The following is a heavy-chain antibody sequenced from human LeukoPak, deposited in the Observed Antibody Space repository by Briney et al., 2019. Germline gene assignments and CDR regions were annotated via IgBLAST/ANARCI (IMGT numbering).Heavy chain of an antibody. CDR2: IYTSGST. CDR1: GVSISHYY. J-gene: IGHJ4*02. CDR3: ARGQWQIDY. V-gene: IGHV4-4*07. D-gene: IGHD6-19*01. Sequence: PSETLSLICTVSGVSISHYYWTWIRQPAGGGLEWIGRIYTSGSTNYNPSLQSRVTMSSDTSNNQFSLNLMSVDATDTAVYYCARGQWQIDYWGQGGLVTVSP.